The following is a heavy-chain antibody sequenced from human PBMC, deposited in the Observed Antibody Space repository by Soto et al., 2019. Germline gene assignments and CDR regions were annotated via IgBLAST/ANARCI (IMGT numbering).Heavy chain of an antibody. CDR2: IYYSGST. J-gene: IGHJ4*02. V-gene: IGHV4-59*08. Sequence: VQLQESGPGLVKPSETLSLTCTVSGGSISGYYWSWIRQPPGKGLEWIGYIYYSGSTNYNPSLKSRVTISVDTPKNQFSLKVTSVTAADTAVYYCARHRETRSYGDYSLDYWGQGTLVTVSS. D-gene: IGHD4-17*01. CDR3: ARHRETRSYGDYSLDY. CDR1: GGSISGYY.